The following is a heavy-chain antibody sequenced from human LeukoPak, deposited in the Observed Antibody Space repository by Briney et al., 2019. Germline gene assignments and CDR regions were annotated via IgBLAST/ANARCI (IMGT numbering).Heavy chain of an antibody. Sequence: GSLRLSCAASGFTFSSYGMNWVRQAPGKGLEWVSSISSSSSYIYYADSVKGRFTISRDNAKNSLYLQMNSLRAEDTAVYYCARALGGSYYFSLLDYWGQGTLVTVSS. V-gene: IGHV3-21*01. CDR3: ARALGGSYYFSLLDY. CDR1: GFTFSSYG. CDR2: ISSSSSYI. J-gene: IGHJ4*02. D-gene: IGHD1-26*01.